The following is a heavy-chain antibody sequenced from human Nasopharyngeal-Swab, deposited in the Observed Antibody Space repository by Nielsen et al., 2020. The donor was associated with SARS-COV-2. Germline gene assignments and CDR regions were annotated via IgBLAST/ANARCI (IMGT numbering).Heavy chain of an antibody. J-gene: IGHJ6*02. CDR3: ARDKGMRDYVWGSYRSSSDYYYGMDV. CDR2: IKQDGSEK. V-gene: IGHV3-7*01. CDR1: GFTFSRYW. Sequence: GGSLRLSCAGSGFTFSRYWMSWVRQAPGKGLEWVANIKQDGSEKYYEDSVKGRFTISRDNAKNSLYLQMNSLRAEDTAVYYCARDKGMRDYVWGSYRSSSDYYYGMDVWGQGTTVTVSS. D-gene: IGHD3-16*02.